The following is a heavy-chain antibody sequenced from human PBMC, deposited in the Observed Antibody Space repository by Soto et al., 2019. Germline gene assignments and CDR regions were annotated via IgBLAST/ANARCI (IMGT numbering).Heavy chain of an antibody. Sequence: GSLRLSCSASGFTFSIYAMHWVRQAPGDGLEYVSSISTNGGSTHYADSVKGRFTISRDNSKNTVYLQMSTLRAEDTAVYYCVKGEYYYDSGGYYPFDYWGQGTLVTVSS. J-gene: IGHJ4*02. CDR1: GFTFSIYA. V-gene: IGHV3-64D*06. CDR3: VKGEYYYDSGGYYPFDY. D-gene: IGHD3-22*01. CDR2: ISTNGGST.